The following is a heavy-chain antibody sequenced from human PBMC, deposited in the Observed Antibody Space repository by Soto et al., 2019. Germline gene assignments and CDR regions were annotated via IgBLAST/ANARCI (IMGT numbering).Heavy chain of an antibody. CDR3: ARVGGGVGDYGDTYYYYYYMDV. CDR2: ISAYNGNT. CDR1: GYTFTSYG. Sequence: GASVKVTCEASGYTFTSYGICWVRQATGKGLKWMGWISAYNGNTNYAQKLQGRVTMTTDTSTSTAYMELRSLRSDDTAVYYCARVGGGVGDYGDTYYYYYYMDVWGKGTTVTVSS. V-gene: IGHV1-18*01. J-gene: IGHJ6*03. D-gene: IGHD4-17*01.